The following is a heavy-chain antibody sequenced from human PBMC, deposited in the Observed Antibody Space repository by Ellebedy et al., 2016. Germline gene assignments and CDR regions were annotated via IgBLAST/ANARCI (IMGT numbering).Heavy chain of an antibody. V-gene: IGHV4-31*03. D-gene: IGHD4-17*01. CDR1: GDSISSGGYY. CDR2: IYYSGST. Sequence: SETLSLXXTVSGDSISSGGYYWTWIRQHPEKGLEWIGYIYYSGSTYYNPSLKSRVTISVDTSKNQFSLKLSSVTAADTAVYYCARDTVTTITYYYGMDVWGQGTTVTVSS. J-gene: IGHJ6*02. CDR3: ARDTVTTITYYYGMDV.